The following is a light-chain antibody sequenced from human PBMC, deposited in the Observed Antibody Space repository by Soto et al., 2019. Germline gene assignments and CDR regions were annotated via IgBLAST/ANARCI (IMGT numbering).Light chain of an antibody. CDR3: SSCAGSTNWV. CDR2: EVS. J-gene: IGLJ3*02. Sequence: QSVLTQPPSASGSPGQSVTISCTGTSSDLDCDNYVSWYQQQPGKAPKLIIYEVSKRPSGVPDRFSGSKSGNAASLTVSGLQAEDEADYYCSSCAGSTNWVFGGGTKLTVL. CDR1: SSDLDCDNY. V-gene: IGLV2-8*01.